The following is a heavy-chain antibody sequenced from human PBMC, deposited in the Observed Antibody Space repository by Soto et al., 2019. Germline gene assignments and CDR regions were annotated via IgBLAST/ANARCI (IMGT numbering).Heavy chain of an antibody. CDR2: MNPNSGNT. V-gene: IGHV1-8*01. CDR1: GYTFTSYD. CDR3: ARAYSSGWYPSNYYYYMDV. D-gene: IGHD6-19*01. J-gene: IGHJ6*03. Sequence: GASVKVSCKASGYTFTSYDINWVRQATGQGLEWMGWMNPNSGNTGYAQKFQGRVTMTRNTSISTAYMELSSLRSEDTAVYYCARAYSSGWYPSNYYYYMDVWGKGTTVTVSS.